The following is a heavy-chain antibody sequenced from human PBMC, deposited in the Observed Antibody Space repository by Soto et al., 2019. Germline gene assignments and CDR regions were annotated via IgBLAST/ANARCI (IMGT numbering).Heavy chain of an antibody. Sequence: ASVKVSCKASGGTFSSYAISWVRQAPGQGLEWMGGIIPIFGTANYAQKFQGRVTITADESTSTAYMELSSLRSEDTAVYYCARKAFCGGDCYSDYYYYGMDVWGQGTTVTVSS. D-gene: IGHD2-21*02. CDR1: GGTFSSYA. CDR2: IIPIFGTA. V-gene: IGHV1-69*13. J-gene: IGHJ6*02. CDR3: ARKAFCGGDCYSDYYYYGMDV.